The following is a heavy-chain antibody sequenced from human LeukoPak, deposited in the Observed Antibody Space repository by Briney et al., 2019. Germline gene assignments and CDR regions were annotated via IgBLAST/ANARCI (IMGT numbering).Heavy chain of an antibody. V-gene: IGHV4-59*01. D-gene: IGHD7-27*01. J-gene: IGHJ4*02. CDR3: ASRKLGNDY. CDR1: GGSIRSYF. CDR2: IYYTGT. Sequence: PSETLSLTCSVSGGSIRSYFWSWIRQPAGKGLEWIGYIYYTGTSYNPSLKSRVTISADTSKNQFSLKLISVTAADTAVYYCASRKLGNDYWGQGTLVTVSS.